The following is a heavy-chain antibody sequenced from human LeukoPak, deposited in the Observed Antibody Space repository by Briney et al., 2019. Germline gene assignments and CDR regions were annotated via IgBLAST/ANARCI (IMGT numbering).Heavy chain of an antibody. CDR3: ARDSPTRGIDS. D-gene: IGHD2-2*01. CDR2: ICTNGKD. CDR1: GFSVDSSY. Sequence: GGSLRLSCPVSGFSVDSSYMSWVRQTPGKGLEWVSVICTNGKDYFSESAKGRFTISRDISKNRPDLQMNGLRVDYTAVYYCARDSPTRGIDSWGQGTLVIVSS. V-gene: IGHV3-53*01. J-gene: IGHJ1*01.